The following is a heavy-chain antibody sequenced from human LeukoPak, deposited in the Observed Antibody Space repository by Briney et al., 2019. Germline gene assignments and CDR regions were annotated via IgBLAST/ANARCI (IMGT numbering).Heavy chain of an antibody. CDR1: GGSISNYY. D-gene: IGHD3-10*01. J-gene: IGHJ3*02. CDR2: IFYSGST. V-gene: IGHV4-39*07. CDR3: AKSNGYGLVDI. Sequence: SETLSLTCSVSGGSISNYYWGWIRQPPGKGLEWIGNIFYSGSTYYSPSLRSRITISLDTSRNQFSLKLNSVTAADTAVYYCAKSNGYGLVDIWGQGTMVTVSS.